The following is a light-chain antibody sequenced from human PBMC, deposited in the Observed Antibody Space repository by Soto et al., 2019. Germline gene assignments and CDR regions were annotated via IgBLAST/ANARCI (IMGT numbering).Light chain of an antibody. CDR1: SSDVGAYNY. Sequence: QSALTQPASVSGSPGQSITISCTGTSSDVGAYNYVSWFQQHPGKAPTLIISEVSNRPSGVSNRFSGSKSGNAASLTISGLQAEDEADYFCFSFTTDWTHVFGNGTKSPS. J-gene: IGLJ1*01. CDR2: EVS. V-gene: IGLV2-14*01. CDR3: FSFTTDWTHV.